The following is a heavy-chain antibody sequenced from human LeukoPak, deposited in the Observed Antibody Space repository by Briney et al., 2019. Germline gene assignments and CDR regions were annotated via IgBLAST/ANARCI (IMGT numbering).Heavy chain of an antibody. CDR2: ISSSSSYI. CDR1: GFTFSSYS. CDR3: ARDRTTVNVMEYYFDY. J-gene: IGHJ4*02. Sequence: GGSLRLSCAASGFTFSSYSMNWVRQAPGKGLEWVSSISSSSSYIYYADSVKGRFTISRDNAKNSLYLQMNSLRAEDTAVYYCARDRTTVNVMEYYFDYWGQGTLVTVSS. D-gene: IGHD4-17*01. V-gene: IGHV3-21*04.